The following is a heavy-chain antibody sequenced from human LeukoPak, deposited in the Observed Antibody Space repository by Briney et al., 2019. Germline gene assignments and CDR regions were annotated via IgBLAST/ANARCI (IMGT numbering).Heavy chain of an antibody. CDR1: GGSISSSY. CDR2: IYTSGDT. J-gene: IGHJ6*03. Sequence: SETLSLTCTVSGGSISSSYCNWIRRPAGKGLEWIGRIYTSGDTHYNPSLKSRVTMSVDTSTNQFSLKLSSVTAADTAVYYCARTNSNPSYYYYYMDVWGKGTTVTVSS. CDR3: ARTNSNPSYYYYYMDV. D-gene: IGHD4-11*01. V-gene: IGHV4-4*07.